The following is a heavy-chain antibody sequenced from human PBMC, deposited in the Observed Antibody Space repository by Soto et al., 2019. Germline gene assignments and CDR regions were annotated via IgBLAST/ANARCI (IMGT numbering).Heavy chain of an antibody. V-gene: IGHV3-53*01. Sequence: VQLVASGGGLIQPGGSLRLSCAASGFAVNSDYMSWVRQAPGKGLEWVSVIFGGGSTHYSDSVKGRFTISRDNSKNTLYLQMKSLRAEDTAVYYCAKSTDSSGGNYYYGMDVWGQGTTVTVSS. CDR2: IFGGGST. D-gene: IGHD6-6*01. J-gene: IGHJ6*02. CDR3: AKSTDSSGGNYYYGMDV. CDR1: GFAVNSDY.